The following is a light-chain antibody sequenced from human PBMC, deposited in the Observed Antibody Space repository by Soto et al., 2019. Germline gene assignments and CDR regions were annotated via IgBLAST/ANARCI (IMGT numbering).Light chain of an antibody. CDR2: GNS. CDR1: SSNIGAGYD. Sequence: QSVLTQPPSVSGAPGQRVTISCTGSSSNIGAGYDVHWYQQLPGTAPKLLIYGNSNRPSGVPDRFSGSKSGTSASLAITGLHAEDDADYCCQSYDSSLTGYVFGTGTKLTVL. J-gene: IGLJ1*01. V-gene: IGLV1-40*01. CDR3: QSYDSSLTGYV.